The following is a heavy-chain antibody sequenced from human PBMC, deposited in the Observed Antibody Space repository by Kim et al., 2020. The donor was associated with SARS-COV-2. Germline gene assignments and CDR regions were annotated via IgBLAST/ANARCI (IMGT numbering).Heavy chain of an antibody. CDR3: ARDLRKGQQLVRLGLQDGWFDP. CDR1: GGSISSSSYY. V-gene: IGHV4-39*07. D-gene: IGHD6-13*01. CDR2: IYYSGST. Sequence: SETLSLTCTVSGGSISSSSYYWGWIRQPPGKGLEWIGSIYYSGSTYYNPSLKSRVTISVDTSKNQFSLKLSSVTAADTAVYYCARDLRKGQQLVRLGLQDGWFDPWGQGTLVTVSS. J-gene: IGHJ5*02.